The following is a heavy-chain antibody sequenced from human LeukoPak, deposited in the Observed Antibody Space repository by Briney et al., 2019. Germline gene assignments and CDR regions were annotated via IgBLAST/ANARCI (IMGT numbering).Heavy chain of an antibody. V-gene: IGHV4-34*01. CDR1: GGSFSGYY. Sequence: SETLSLICAVYGGSFSGYYWSWIRQPPGKGLEWIGEINHSGSTNYNPSLKSRVTISVDTSKNQFSLKLSSVTAADTAVYYCARYTRSGDYFDYWGQGTLVTVSS. CDR3: ARYTRSGDYFDY. CDR2: INHSGST. D-gene: IGHD3-3*01. J-gene: IGHJ4*02.